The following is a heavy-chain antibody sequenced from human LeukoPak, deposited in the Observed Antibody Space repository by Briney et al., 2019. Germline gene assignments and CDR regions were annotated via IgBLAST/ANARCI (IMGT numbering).Heavy chain of an antibody. CDR2: ISWDGGST. D-gene: IGHD5-12*01. J-gene: IGHJ6*03. CDR1: GFTFDDYT. CDR3: AKDTSRGYNYYYYMDV. V-gene: IGHV3-43*01. Sequence: GRSLRLSCAASGFTFDDYTMHWVRQAPGKGMEWVSLISWDGGSTYYGDSVKGRFTISRDNSKNSLYLQINSLRTEDTALYYCAKDTSRGYNYYYYMDVWGKGTTVTVSS.